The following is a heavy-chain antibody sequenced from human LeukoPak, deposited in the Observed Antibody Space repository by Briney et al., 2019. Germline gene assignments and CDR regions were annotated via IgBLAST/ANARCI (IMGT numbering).Heavy chain of an antibody. CDR3: ARDLGYDGFDWAP. Sequence: SQTLSLTCTVSGGSISSYYWSCIRQPPGRRLEWISSIHYIGSTYSNPTLKSRLTISVDTSKNQISLNFTSVTAADAAVYYCARDLGYDGFDWAPWGREPWSPSPQ. D-gene: IGHD5-12*01. V-gene: IGHV4-59*04. CDR1: GGSISSYY. CDR2: IHYIGST. J-gene: IGHJ5*02.